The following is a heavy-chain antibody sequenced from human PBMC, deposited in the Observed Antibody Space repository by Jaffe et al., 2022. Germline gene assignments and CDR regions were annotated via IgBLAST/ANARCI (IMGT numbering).Heavy chain of an antibody. J-gene: IGHJ5*02. CDR2: INTNTGNP. D-gene: IGHD3-10*01. CDR3: ARADRITMVQGVTEVGPVMGFDP. V-gene: IGHV7-4-1*02. Sequence: QVQLVQSGSELKKPGASVKVSCKASGYTFTSYAMNWVRQAPGQGLEWMGWINTNTGNPTYAQGFTGRFVFSLDTSVSTAYLQISSLKAEDTAVYYCARADRITMVQGVTEVGPVMGFDPWGQGTLVTVSS. CDR1: GYTFTSYA.